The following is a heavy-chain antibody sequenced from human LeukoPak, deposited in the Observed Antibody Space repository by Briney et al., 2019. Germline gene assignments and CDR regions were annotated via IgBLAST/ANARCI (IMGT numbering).Heavy chain of an antibody. CDR2: IYTSGST. J-gene: IGHJ6*03. CDR1: GGSISSGSYC. Sequence: SETLSLTCTVSGGSISSGSYCWSWIRQPAGKGLEWIGRIYTSGSTNYNPSLKSRVTMSVDTSKNQFSLKLSSVTAADTAVYYCARGQYSMVLPDYYYMDVWGKGTTVTVSS. D-gene: IGHD3-10*01. CDR3: ARGQYSMVLPDYYYMDV. V-gene: IGHV4-61*02.